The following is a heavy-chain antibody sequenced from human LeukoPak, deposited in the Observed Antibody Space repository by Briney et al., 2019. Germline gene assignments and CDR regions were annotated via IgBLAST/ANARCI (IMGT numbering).Heavy chain of an antibody. V-gene: IGHV3-7*01. CDR2: IKQDGSEK. CDR1: GFTFSSYW. D-gene: IGHD5-24*01. CDR3: ARTGRDGYNYYYYYYMDV. Sequence: GGSLRLSCAASGFTFSSYWMHWVRQAPGKGLEWVANIKQDGSEKYYVDSVKGRFTISRDNAKNSLYLQMNSLRAEDTAVYYCARTGRDGYNYYYYYYMDVWGKGTTVTVSS. J-gene: IGHJ6*03.